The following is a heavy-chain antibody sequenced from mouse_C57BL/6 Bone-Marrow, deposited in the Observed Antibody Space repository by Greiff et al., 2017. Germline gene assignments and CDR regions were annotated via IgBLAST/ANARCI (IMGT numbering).Heavy chain of an antibody. CDR2: IYPRSGNT. Sequence: VQLQQSGAELARPGASVKLSCKASGYTFTSYGISWVKQRTGQGLEWIGEIYPRSGNTYYNEKFKGKGTLTADKSSSTAYMELRSLTSEDSAVYFCARRRDYGNPWFAYWGQGTLVTVSA. D-gene: IGHD2-1*01. CDR3: ARRRDYGNPWFAY. V-gene: IGHV1-81*01. J-gene: IGHJ3*01. CDR1: GYTFTSYG.